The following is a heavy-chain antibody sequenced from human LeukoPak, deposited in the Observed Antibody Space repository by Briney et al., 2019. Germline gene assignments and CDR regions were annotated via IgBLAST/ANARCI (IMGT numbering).Heavy chain of an antibody. Sequence: ASVKVSCKASGGTFSSYAISWVRQAPGQGLEWMGGIIPIFGTANYAQKFQGRVTITADESTSTAYMELSSLRSEDTAVYYCARDRIAAAPDDYWGQGTLVTVSS. D-gene: IGHD6-13*01. CDR2: IIPIFGTA. J-gene: IGHJ4*02. V-gene: IGHV1-69*01. CDR1: GGTFSSYA. CDR3: ARDRIAAAPDDY.